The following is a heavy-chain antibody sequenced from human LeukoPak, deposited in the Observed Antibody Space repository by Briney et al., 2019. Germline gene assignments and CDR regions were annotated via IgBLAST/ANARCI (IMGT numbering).Heavy chain of an antibody. J-gene: IGHJ5*02. CDR3: ARDRKIPAAIKGGGWFGP. CDR2: INPSGGST. CDR1: GYTFTSYY. D-gene: IGHD2-2*01. V-gene: IGHV1-46*01. Sequence: ASVKVSCKASGYTFTSYYMHWVRQAPGQGLEWMGIINPSGGSTSYAQKFQGRVTMTRDTSTSTVYMELSSLRSEDTAVYYCARDRKIPAAIKGGGWFGPWGQGTLVTVSS.